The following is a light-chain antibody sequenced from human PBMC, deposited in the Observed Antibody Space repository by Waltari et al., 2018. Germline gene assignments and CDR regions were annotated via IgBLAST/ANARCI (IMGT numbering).Light chain of an antibody. Sequence: QSALTQPPSASGSPGQSVTISCTGTSSDIGGYNYVSWYQQHPGKAPKLIIYEVSKGPSGVPDRFAGSKSGNTASLTVSGLQAEDEAYYYCSSYAGGYNWVFGGGSKLTVL. J-gene: IGLJ3*02. CDR1: SSDIGGYNY. V-gene: IGLV2-8*01. CDR3: SSYAGGYNWV. CDR2: EVS.